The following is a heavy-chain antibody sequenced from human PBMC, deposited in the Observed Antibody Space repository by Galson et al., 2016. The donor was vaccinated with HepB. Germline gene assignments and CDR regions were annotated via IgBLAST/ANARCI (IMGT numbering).Heavy chain of an antibody. D-gene: IGHD2-2*01. J-gene: IGHJ2*01. CDR3: ATRGSCSTTNCGYFDL. V-gene: IGHV4-39*01. CDR2: IFYTGST. Sequence: IRQSPGKGLAWIGSIFYTGSTYYNPSLKGRLTVSLDTSRKQFSLKLSSVTAADTALYSCATRGSCSTTNCGYFDLWGRGTPVTVSS.